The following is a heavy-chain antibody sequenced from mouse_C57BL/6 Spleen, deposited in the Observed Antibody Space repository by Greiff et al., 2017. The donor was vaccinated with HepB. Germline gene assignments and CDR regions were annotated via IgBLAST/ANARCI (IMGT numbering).Heavy chain of an antibody. D-gene: IGHD3-2*02. V-gene: IGHV1-26*01. Sequence: VQLQQSGPELVKPGASVKISCKASGYTFTDYYMNWVKQSHGKSLEWIGDINPNNGGTSYNQKFKGKATLTVDKSSSTAYMELRSLTSEDSAVYYCARKGKLRPFAYWGQGTLVTVSA. CDR2: INPNNGGT. J-gene: IGHJ3*01. CDR3: ARKGKLRPFAY. CDR1: GYTFTDYY.